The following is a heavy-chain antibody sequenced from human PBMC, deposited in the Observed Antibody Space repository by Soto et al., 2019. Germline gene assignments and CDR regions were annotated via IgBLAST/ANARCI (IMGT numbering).Heavy chain of an antibody. CDR2: IFPDDSDI. J-gene: IGHJ5*02. CDR1: GYKFTSYW. D-gene: IGHD3-16*01. CDR3: ARLGPLYASRPTWWFDP. V-gene: IGHV5-51*01. Sequence: PGESLKISCKGAGYKFTSYWIAWVRQMPGKGLEWMGIIFPDDSDIRYSPSFQGQVTISADKSISTAYLQWRSLQASDSAIYYCARLGPLYASRPTWWFDPWGQGTLVTVSS.